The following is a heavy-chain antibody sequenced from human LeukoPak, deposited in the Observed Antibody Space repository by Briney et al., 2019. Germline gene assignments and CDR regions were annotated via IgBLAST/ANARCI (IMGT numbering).Heavy chain of an antibody. CDR1: GGSMNYYY. Sequence: PSETLSLTCTVSGGSMNYYYWSWIRQPPGKGLEWIGYIYYTGSTDYNPSLKSRVTISVDTSKNQFSLKLSSVTTADTALYYCARDGRISPYYGMDVWGQGTTVTVSS. J-gene: IGHJ6*02. V-gene: IGHV4-59*01. CDR3: ARDGRISPYYGMDV. CDR2: IYYTGST. D-gene: IGHD1-26*01.